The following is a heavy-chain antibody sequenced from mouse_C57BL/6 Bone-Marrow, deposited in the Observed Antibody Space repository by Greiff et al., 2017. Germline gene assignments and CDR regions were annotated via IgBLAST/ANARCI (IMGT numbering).Heavy chain of an antibody. CDR2: IHPNSGST. CDR1: GYTFTSYW. CDR3: ARRKDSSGYYFDY. V-gene: IGHV1-64*01. J-gene: IGHJ2*01. Sequence: QVQLQQPGAELVKPGASVKLSCKASGYTFTSYWMHWVKQRPGQGLEWIGMIHPNSGSTNYNEKFKSKATLTVDKSSSTAYMQLSSLTSEDSAVYYCARRKDSSGYYFDYWGQGTTRTVSS. D-gene: IGHD3-2*02.